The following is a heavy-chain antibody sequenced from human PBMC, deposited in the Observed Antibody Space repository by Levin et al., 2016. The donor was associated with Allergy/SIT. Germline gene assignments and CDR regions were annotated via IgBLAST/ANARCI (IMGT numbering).Heavy chain of an antibody. Sequence: SQTLSLTCAISGDSVSINSGGWNWIRQSPSRGLEWLGRTYYSSKWNNDYADSVKSRITIIPDTSKNQFSLHLNSMTPEDTAVYYCARGWLRTSFDFWGQGTVVTVSS. CDR2: TYYSSKWNN. CDR1: GDSVSINSGG. D-gene: IGHD5-12*01. J-gene: IGHJ4*02. V-gene: IGHV6-1*01. CDR3: ARGWLRTSFDF.